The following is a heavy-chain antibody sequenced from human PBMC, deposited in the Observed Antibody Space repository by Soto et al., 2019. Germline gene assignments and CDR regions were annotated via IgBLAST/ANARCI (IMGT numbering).Heavy chain of an antibody. V-gene: IGHV1-3*01. CDR1: GYTFTSYA. D-gene: IGHD2-21*01. Sequence: QVQLVQSGAEVKKPGVSVKVSCKASGYTFTSYAMHWVRQAPGQRLEWMGWINAGNGNTKYSQKFQGRVTITRDTSASTAYMVLSSLRSEDTAVYYCARVPGYSIGDLWGRGTLVTVSS. J-gene: IGHJ2*01. CDR2: INAGNGNT. CDR3: ARVPGYSIGDL.